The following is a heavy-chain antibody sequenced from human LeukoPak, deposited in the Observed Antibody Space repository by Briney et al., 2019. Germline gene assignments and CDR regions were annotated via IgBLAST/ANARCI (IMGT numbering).Heavy chain of an antibody. V-gene: IGHV3-11*04. J-gene: IGHJ4*02. D-gene: IGHD7-27*01. CDR3: VRDVNWGFDS. CDR2: IRGSGPGSGSGT. Sequence: GGSLRLSCATSGFTFSDYPMNWVRQAPGKGLEWVSNIRGSGPGSGSGTYYADSVKGRFIISRDDAENSVYLQMNSLRIEDSAFYYCVRDVNWGFDSWGQGALVTVSS. CDR1: GFTFSDYP.